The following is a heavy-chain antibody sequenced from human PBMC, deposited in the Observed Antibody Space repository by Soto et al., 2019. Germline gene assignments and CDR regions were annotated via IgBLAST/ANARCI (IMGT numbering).Heavy chain of an antibody. CDR3: ARDYGAGDILTGPTEEYYYGMDV. CDR2: IYYSGST. CDR1: GGSISSGGYY. J-gene: IGHJ6*02. Sequence: SETLSLTCTVSGGSISSGGYYWSWIRQHPGKGLEWIGYIYYSGSTYYNPSLKSRVTISVDTSKNQFSLKLSSVTAADTAVYYCARDYGAGDILTGPTEEYYYGMDVWGQGTTVTVSS. D-gene: IGHD3-9*01. V-gene: IGHV4-31*03.